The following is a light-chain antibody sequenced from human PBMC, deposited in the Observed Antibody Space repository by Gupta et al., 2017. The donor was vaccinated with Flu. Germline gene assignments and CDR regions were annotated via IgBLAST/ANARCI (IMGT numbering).Light chain of an antibody. CDR2: DAS. CDR1: QSVRRF. V-gene: IGKV3-11*01. CDR3: QHRSNWPRYT. Sequence: ERATLSCRASQSVRRFLAWYQQKPGQAPRLLIYDASSRATGIPARFSGSGSGTDFTLTISSLEPEDFAVYYCQHRSNWPRYTFGQGTKLEVK. J-gene: IGKJ2*01.